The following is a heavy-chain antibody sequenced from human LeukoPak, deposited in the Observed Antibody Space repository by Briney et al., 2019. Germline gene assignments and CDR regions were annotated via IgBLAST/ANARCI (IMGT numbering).Heavy chain of an antibody. D-gene: IGHD3-10*01. V-gene: IGHV1-2*02. CDR1: GYTFTGYY. Sequence: GASVKVSCKASGYTFTGYYMHWVRQAPGQGLEWMGWVNPNSGGTNYAQKFQGRVTMTRDTSISTAYMELSRLRSDDTAVYYCARDDGFGELSFDYWGQETLVTVSS. CDR2: VNPNSGGT. J-gene: IGHJ4*02. CDR3: ARDDGFGELSFDY.